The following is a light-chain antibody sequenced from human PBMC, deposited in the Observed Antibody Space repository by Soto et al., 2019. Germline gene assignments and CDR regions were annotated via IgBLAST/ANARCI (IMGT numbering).Light chain of an antibody. CDR1: QSVSSSY. CDR2: GAS. V-gene: IGKV3-20*01. CDR3: QQYGISPRLT. Sequence: EIVLTQSPGTLSLSPGERATLSCRASQSVSSSYFAWYQQKPGQAPRLLIYGASSRATGIPDRFSGSGSGTDFPLNISRLEPEDFAVYYCQQYGISPRLTFGGGTKVAIK. J-gene: IGKJ4*01.